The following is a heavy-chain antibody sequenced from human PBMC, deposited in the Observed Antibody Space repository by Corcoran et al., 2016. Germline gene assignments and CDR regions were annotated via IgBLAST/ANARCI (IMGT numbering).Heavy chain of an antibody. J-gene: IGHJ4*02. V-gene: IGHV3-21*01. CDR2: ISSSSSYI. CDR3: ARDPLITSFGVVIPYFDY. Sequence: EVQLVESGGGLVKPGGSLRLSCAASGFTFSSYSMNWVRQAPGKGLEWVSSISSSSSYIYYADSVQGRFTISRDNAKNSLYLQMNSVRAEETAVYYCARDPLITSFGVVIPYFDYWGQGTLFIVSS. CDR1: GFTFSSYS. D-gene: IGHD3-3*01.